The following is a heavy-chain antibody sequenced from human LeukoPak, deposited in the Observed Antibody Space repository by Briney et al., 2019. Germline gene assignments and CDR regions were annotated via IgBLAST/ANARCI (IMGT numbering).Heavy chain of an antibody. CDR1: GGSISSYY. V-gene: IGHV4-39*07. J-gene: IGHJ6*02. CDR2: IYYSGST. Sequence: PSETLSLTCTVSGGSISSYYWGWIRQPPGKGLEWIGSIYYSGSTYYNPSLKSRVTISVDTSKNQFSLKLSSVTAADTAVYYCASLALPYYYYGMDVWGQGTTVTVSS. CDR3: ASLALPYYYYGMDV.